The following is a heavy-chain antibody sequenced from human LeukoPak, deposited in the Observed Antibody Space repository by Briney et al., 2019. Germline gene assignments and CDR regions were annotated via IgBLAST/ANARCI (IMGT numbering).Heavy chain of an antibody. V-gene: IGHV3-66*01. Sequence: TGGSLRLSCAASGFTVSSNYMSWVRQAPGKGLEWVSVIYSGGSTYYADSVKGRFTISRDNSKNTLYLQMNSLRAEDTAVYYCARDPNYYDSGGPTDYWGQGTLVTVSS. CDR3: ARDPNYYDSGGPTDY. D-gene: IGHD3-22*01. J-gene: IGHJ4*02. CDR2: IYSGGST. CDR1: GFTVSSNY.